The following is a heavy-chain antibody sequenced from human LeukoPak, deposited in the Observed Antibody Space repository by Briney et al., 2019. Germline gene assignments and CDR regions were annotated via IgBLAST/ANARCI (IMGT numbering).Heavy chain of an antibody. CDR2: IYYVGNT. CDR1: GGSISSSSYY. D-gene: IGHD1-26*01. J-gene: IGHJ5*02. Sequence: SETLSLTCTVSGGSISSSSYYWGWIRQPPGKGLEWIGSIYYVGNTYYNPSLKSRVTISVDTSKNQFSLKLTSVTAADTAVYYCARVPVNIWENWFDPWGQGTLVTVSS. V-gene: IGHV4-39*07. CDR3: ARVPVNIWENWFDP.